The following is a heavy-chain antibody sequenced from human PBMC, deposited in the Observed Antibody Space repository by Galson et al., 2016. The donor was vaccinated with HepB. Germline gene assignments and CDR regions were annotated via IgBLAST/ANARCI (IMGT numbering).Heavy chain of an antibody. CDR3: ATGSGSSSREYYYYYYGMDV. J-gene: IGHJ6*02. D-gene: IGHD6-6*01. CDR2: SDPENGET. CDR1: GYTLNEVY. V-gene: IGHV1-24*01. Sequence: SGYTLNEVYIHWVRQAPGKGLEWMGGSDPENGETIYAQKFQGRVTMTEDTSTDTAYMELSSLRSEDTAVYYCATGSGSSSREYYYYYYGMDVWGQGTTVTVSS.